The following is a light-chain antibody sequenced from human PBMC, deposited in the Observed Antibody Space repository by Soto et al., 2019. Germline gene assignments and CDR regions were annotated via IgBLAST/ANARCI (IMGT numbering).Light chain of an antibody. CDR3: QQLKKYPLS. CDR2: AAS. V-gene: IGKV1-9*01. CDR1: QDISSY. Sequence: IQLTQSPSSLSASIGDRVTITCRASQDISSYLAWYRQKAGKAPELLIEAASTLQSGVPSRFSGSGSGTDFALNISSLQPEDFATYYCQQLKKYPLSFGGGTKVEIK. J-gene: IGKJ4*01.